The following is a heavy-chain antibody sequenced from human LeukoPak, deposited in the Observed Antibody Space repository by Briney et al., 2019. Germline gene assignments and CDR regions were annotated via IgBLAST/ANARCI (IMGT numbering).Heavy chain of an antibody. D-gene: IGHD3-10*01. CDR1: GYTFTSYG. CDR3: ARVVGSGSYYYYYYMDV. Sequence: GASVKVSCKASGYTFTSYGISWMRQAPGQGLEWIGWISAYNGNTNYAQKLQGRVTMTTDTSTSTAYMELRSLRSDDTAVYYCARVVGSGSYYYYYYMDVWGKGTTVTVSS. V-gene: IGHV1-18*01. CDR2: ISAYNGNT. J-gene: IGHJ6*03.